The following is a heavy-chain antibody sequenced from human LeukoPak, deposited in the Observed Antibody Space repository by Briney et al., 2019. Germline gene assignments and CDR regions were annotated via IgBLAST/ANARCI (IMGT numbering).Heavy chain of an antibody. J-gene: IGHJ4*02. Sequence: SVKVSCKASGGTFSSYAISWVRQAPGQGLEWMGRIIPILGIANYAQKFQGRVTITADKSTSTAYMELSSLRSEDTAVYYCARDASITIFGVVIGESGWGQGTLVTVSS. D-gene: IGHD3-3*01. CDR3: ARDASITIFGVVIGESG. CDR1: GGTFSSYA. CDR2: IIPILGIA. V-gene: IGHV1-69*04.